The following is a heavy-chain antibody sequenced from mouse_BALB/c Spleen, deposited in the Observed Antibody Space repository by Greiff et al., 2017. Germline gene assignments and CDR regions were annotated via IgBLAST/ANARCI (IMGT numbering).Heavy chain of an antibody. V-gene: IGHV1-77*01. J-gene: IGHJ3*01. CDR1: GYTFTDYY. CDR2: IYPGSGNT. Sequence: QVQLQQSGAELARPGASVKLSCKASGYTFTDYYINWVKQRTGQGLEWIGEIYPGSGNTYYNEKFKGKATRTADKSSSTAYMQLSSLTSEDSAVYFCAVYGNYFAYWGQGTLVTVSA. D-gene: IGHD2-10*02. CDR3: AVYGNYFAY.